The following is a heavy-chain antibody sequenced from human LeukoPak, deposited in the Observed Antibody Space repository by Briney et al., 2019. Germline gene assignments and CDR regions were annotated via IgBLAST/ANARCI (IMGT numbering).Heavy chain of an antibody. J-gene: IGHJ4*02. CDR3: ARVRLPIRLQSPSTD. CDR2: ISSTGAHI. V-gene: IGHV3-21*01. Sequence: GGSLRLSCAPSGFTFKHYMMNWVRQAPGKGLEWVSSISSTGAHIYYADSVKGRFTISRDNANNSLFLQMTSLRAEDTAVYYCARVRLPIRLQSPSTDWGQGTLVTVSS. CDR1: GFTFKHYM. D-gene: IGHD4-11*01.